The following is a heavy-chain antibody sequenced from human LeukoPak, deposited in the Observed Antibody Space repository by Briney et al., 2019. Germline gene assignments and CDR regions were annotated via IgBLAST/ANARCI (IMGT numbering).Heavy chain of an antibody. Sequence: GGSLRLSCAASGFTFSSYAMSWVRQAPGKGLEWVSAISGSGGSTYYADSVKGRFTISRDNAKNSLYLQMNSLRAEDTAVYYCARDDQGDRGSYPWGQGTLVTVSS. CDR3: ARDDQGDRGSYP. CDR2: ISGSGGST. V-gene: IGHV3-23*01. J-gene: IGHJ5*02. CDR1: GFTFSSYA. D-gene: IGHD1-26*01.